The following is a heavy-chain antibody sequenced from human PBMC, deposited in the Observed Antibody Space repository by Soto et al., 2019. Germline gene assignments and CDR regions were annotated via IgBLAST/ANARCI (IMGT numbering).Heavy chain of an antibody. V-gene: IGHV3-64D*06. CDR3: VKDSSSWYYFDS. CDR1: GFTFSSYA. D-gene: IGHD6-13*01. Sequence: GGSLRLSCSASGFTFSSYAMHWVRQAPGKGLEYVSALSSNGGSTYYADSVKGRFTISRDNSKNTLYLQMSSLGAEDTAVYYCVKDSSSWYYFDSWGQGTLVT. J-gene: IGHJ4*02. CDR2: LSSNGGST.